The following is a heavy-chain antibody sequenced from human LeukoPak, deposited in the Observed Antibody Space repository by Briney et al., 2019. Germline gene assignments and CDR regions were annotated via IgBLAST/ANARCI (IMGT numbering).Heavy chain of an antibody. V-gene: IGHV3-30*02. CDR3: AKEGIHMHYYYMDV. D-gene: IGHD6-13*01. Sequence: GGSLRLSCAASGFTFTGYTMNWVRQAPGKGLEWVAFIRYDGSNKYYADSVKGRFTISRDNSKNTLYLQMNSLRAEDTAVYYCAKEGIHMHYYYMDVWGKGTTVTVSS. J-gene: IGHJ6*03. CDR2: IRYDGSNK. CDR1: GFTFTGYT.